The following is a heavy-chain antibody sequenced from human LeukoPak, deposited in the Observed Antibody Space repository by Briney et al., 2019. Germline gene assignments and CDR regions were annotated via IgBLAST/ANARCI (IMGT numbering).Heavy chain of an antibody. CDR1: GGSISNSNYC. CDR3: ARQRNCSGGSCYSLFYPKLFDY. CDR2: ISYSGST. D-gene: IGHD2-15*01. V-gene: IGHV4-39*01. Sequence: SETLSLTCTVSGGSISNSNYCWGWIRQPPEKGLEWIGSISYSGSTYYNPSLKSRVTISVDTSKNQFSLKLSSVTAADTAVYYCARQRNCSGGSCYSLFYPKLFDYWGQGTLVTVSS. J-gene: IGHJ4*02.